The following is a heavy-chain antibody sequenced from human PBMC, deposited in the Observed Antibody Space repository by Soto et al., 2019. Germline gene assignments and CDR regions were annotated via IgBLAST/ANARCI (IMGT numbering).Heavy chain of an antibody. Sequence: SVKVSCKASGGTFSSYTISWVRQAPGQGLEWMGRIIPILGIANYAQKFQGRVTITADKSTSTAYMELSSLRSEDTAVYYCARPINTAMVPGDAFDIWGQGTMVTVS. CDR1: GGTFSSYT. V-gene: IGHV1-69*02. D-gene: IGHD5-18*01. J-gene: IGHJ3*02. CDR3: ARPINTAMVPGDAFDI. CDR2: IIPILGIA.